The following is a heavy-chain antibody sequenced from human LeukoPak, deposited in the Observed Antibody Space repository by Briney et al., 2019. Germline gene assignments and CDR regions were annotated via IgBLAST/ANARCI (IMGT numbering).Heavy chain of an antibody. CDR2: MNPNSGNT. CDR1: GYTFTSYD. CDR3: ARRYCSSTSCYRDNWFDP. V-gene: IGHV1-8*01. J-gene: IGHJ5*02. D-gene: IGHD2-2*01. Sequence: ASVKVSCKASGYTFTSYDINWVQQATGQGREWMGWMNPNSGNTGYAQKFQGRVTMTRNTSISTAYMELSSLRSEDTAVYYCARRYCSSTSCYRDNWFDPWGQGTLVTVSS.